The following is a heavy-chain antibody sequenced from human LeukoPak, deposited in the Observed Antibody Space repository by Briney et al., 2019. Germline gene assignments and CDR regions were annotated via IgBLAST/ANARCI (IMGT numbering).Heavy chain of an antibody. CDR2: MNPNSGNT. J-gene: IGHJ6*02. D-gene: IGHD3-3*01. CDR1: GYTFTSYD. Sequence: ASVKVSCKASGYTFTSYDINWVRQATGQGLEWMGWMNPNSGNTGYAQKFQGRVTMIRNTSISTAYMELSSLRSEDTAVYYCARGPLEWLFQTLYYYYGMDVWGQGTTVTVSS. V-gene: IGHV1-8*01. CDR3: ARGPLEWLFQTLYYYYGMDV.